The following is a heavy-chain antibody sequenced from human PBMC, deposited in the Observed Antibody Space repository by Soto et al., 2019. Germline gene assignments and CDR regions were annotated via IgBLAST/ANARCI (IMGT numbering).Heavy chain of an antibody. CDR2: ILVGGST. J-gene: IGHJ3*02. D-gene: IGHD2-8*02. Sequence: EVQMLESGGGLAQPGGSLRLSCAVSGFICSRYDMSWVRQAPGKGLEWVSTILVGGSTHYEDSVKGRFTISRDTSKNTVYLQMNSLTAGDTAMYYCAKATATGGGAFEICGQGTMVTVSS. CDR3: AKATATGGGAFEI. V-gene: IGHV3-23*01. CDR1: GFICSRYD.